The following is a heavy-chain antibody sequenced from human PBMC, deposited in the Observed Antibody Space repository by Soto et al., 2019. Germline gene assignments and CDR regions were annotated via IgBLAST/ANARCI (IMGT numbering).Heavy chain of an antibody. CDR3: ARGKWDY. CDR2: IWYDGSNK. J-gene: IGHJ4*02. Sequence: QVQLVESGGGVVQPGRSLRLSCAASGFTFSSYGMHWVRQAAGKGLEWVAVIWYDGSNKYYADSVKGRFTISRDNSKNTLYLQMTSLRAEDTAVYYCARGKWDYWGQGTLVTVSA. V-gene: IGHV3-33*01. CDR1: GFTFSSYG. D-gene: IGHD1-26*01.